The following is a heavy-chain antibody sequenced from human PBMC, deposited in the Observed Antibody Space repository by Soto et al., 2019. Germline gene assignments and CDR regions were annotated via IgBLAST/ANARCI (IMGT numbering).Heavy chain of an antibody. V-gene: IGHV5-51*01. CDR3: TATLTSAMDG. D-gene: IGHD4-4*01. CDR2: IFPADSDT. CDR1: QYNFMNFW. Sequence: PGESLKISCKGSQYNFMNFWVGWVRQMPGKGLEWMGIIFPADSDTRFSPSFQGRVTMSVDKSTYTAYLQWSSLEASDSAIYYCTATLTSAMDGWGRGTTVTVSS. J-gene: IGHJ6*04.